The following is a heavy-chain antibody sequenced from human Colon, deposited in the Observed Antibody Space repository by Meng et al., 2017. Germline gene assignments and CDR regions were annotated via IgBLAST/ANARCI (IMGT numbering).Heavy chain of an antibody. CDR3: ARTAMLDS. D-gene: IGHD2-2*01. J-gene: IGHJ5*01. Sequence: QVQLVQSGAEVRKPGASVKVTCKASGYTFTSSDINWVRQATGRGLEWLGWMNPNNGNTGSAQKFQGRVSMTRDTSIGTAYMELSGLTSEDTAVYYCARTAMLDSWGQGNLVTVSS. CDR2: MNPNNGNT. CDR1: GYTFTSSD. V-gene: IGHV1-8*01.